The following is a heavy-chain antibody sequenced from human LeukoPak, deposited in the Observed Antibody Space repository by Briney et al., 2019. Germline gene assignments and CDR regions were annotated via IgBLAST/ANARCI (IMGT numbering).Heavy chain of an antibody. CDR1: GFTFSSYS. Sequence: PGGSLRLSCAASGFTFSSYSMNWVRQAPGKGLEWVSYISSRSSTIYYADSVKGRFTISRDNAKNSLYLQMNSLRAEDTAVYYCARDWNDGPYYYYHYMDVWGKGTTVTVSS. CDR2: ISSRSSTI. CDR3: ARDWNDGPYYYYHYMDV. D-gene: IGHD1-1*01. V-gene: IGHV3-48*01. J-gene: IGHJ6*03.